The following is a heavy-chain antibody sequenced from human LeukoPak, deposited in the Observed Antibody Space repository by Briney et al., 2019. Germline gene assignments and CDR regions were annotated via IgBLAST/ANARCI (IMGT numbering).Heavy chain of an antibody. CDR3: ARGEIVEMATIDY. Sequence: ASVKVSCRASGGTFSSYAISWVRQAPGKGLEWMGRIIPIFGIANYAQKFQGRVTITADKSTSTAYMELSSLRSEDTAVYYCARGEIVEMATIDYWGQGTLVTVSS. V-gene: IGHV1-69*04. J-gene: IGHJ4*02. CDR1: GGTFSSYA. D-gene: IGHD5-24*01. CDR2: IIPIFGIA.